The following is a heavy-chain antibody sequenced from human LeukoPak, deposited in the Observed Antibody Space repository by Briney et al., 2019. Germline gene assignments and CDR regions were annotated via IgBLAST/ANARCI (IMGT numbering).Heavy chain of an antibody. Sequence: SVKVSCKASGGTFSSYAISWVRQAAGQGLEWMGRIIPILGIANYAQKFQGRVTITADKSTSTAYMELSSLRSEDTAVYYCARGGSIAAAGTYYYYGMDVWGQGTTVTVSS. J-gene: IGHJ6*02. D-gene: IGHD6-13*01. CDR2: IIPILGIA. V-gene: IGHV1-69*04. CDR1: GGTFSSYA. CDR3: ARGGSIAAAGTYYYYGMDV.